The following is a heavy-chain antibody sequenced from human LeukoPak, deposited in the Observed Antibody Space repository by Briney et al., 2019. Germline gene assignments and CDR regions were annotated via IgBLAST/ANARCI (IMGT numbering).Heavy chain of an antibody. D-gene: IGHD6-6*01. CDR3: ASSEYSSSSGDY. CDR2: IYPDDSDT. Sequence: GESLKISCKSSGYSSTSYWIGWVRQMPGKGLEWMGIIYPDDSDTRYSPSFQGQVTISVDKSISTAYLQWSSLKASDTAMYYCASSEYSSSSGDYWGQGTLVTVSS. CDR1: GYSSTSYW. J-gene: IGHJ4*02. V-gene: IGHV5-51*01.